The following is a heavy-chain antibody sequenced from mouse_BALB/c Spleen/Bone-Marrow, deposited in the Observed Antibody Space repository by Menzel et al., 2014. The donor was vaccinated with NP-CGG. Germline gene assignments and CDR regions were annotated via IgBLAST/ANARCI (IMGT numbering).Heavy chain of an antibody. D-gene: IGHD3-1*01. V-gene: IGHV1S12*01. Sequence: QVQLQQSGPELVKPGASVKISCKASGYTFTSYYIHWVKQRPGQGLEWIGYIYPRDGSTNYNEKFKGKATLTADTSSSTAYMQLSSLTPEDSAVYFCARMGTDYWGQGTTLTVSS. J-gene: IGHJ2*01. CDR3: ARMGTDY. CDR1: GYTFTSYY. CDR2: IYPRDGST.